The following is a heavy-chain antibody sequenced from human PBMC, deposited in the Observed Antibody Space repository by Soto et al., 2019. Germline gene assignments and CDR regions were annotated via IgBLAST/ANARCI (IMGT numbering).Heavy chain of an antibody. D-gene: IGHD5-18*01. CDR2: ISYSGST. CDR3: ARQSGARIQDY. Sequence: QLQLQESGPGLVKPSETLSLTCTVSGGSINSSPYYWGWIRQPLPGKGLEWIGSISYSGSTYYNSSLKSRVTISGDTSKNQFSLKLSSVTAADTSVYYCARQSGARIQDYWGQGTLVTVSS. V-gene: IGHV4-39*01. J-gene: IGHJ4*02. CDR1: GGSINSSPYY.